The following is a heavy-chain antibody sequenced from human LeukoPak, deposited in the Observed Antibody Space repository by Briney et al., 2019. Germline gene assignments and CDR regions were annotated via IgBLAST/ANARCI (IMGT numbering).Heavy chain of an antibody. Sequence: EASVKVSCKASGGTFSSYAISWVRQAPGQGLEWMGGIIPIFGTANYAQKFQGRVTITADESTSTAYMELSSLRSEDTAVYYCARGSYYDFWCGYPQWNYYGMDVWGQGTTVTVSS. V-gene: IGHV1-69*13. CDR3: ARGSYYDFWCGYPQWNYYGMDV. CDR2: IIPIFGTA. CDR1: GGTFSSYA. D-gene: IGHD3-3*01. J-gene: IGHJ6*02.